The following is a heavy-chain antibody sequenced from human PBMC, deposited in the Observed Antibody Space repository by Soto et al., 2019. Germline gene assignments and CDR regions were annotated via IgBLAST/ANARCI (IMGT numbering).Heavy chain of an antibody. CDR1: GGSISSYY. CDR2: IYYSGST. J-gene: IGHJ5*02. Sequence: SETLSLTCTVSGGSISSYYWIWIRQHPGKGLEWIGYIYYSGSTYYNPSLKSRVTISVDTSKNQFSLKLSSVTAADTAVYYCASTISYGDYDNWFDPWGQGTLVTVSS. V-gene: IGHV4-59*06. D-gene: IGHD4-17*01. CDR3: ASTISYGDYDNWFDP.